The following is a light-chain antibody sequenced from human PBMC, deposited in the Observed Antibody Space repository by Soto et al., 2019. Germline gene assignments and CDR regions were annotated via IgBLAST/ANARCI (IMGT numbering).Light chain of an antibody. CDR2: AAS. CDR1: QSISSY. Sequence: DIQMTQSPSSLSASVGDRVTITCRASQSISSYLNWYQQKPGKAPKLLIYAASSLQGGVPSRFSGSGSRTDFTLTINSLQPEDFATYYCQQSHSTPLTFGGGTKVEIK. CDR3: QQSHSTPLT. V-gene: IGKV1-39*01. J-gene: IGKJ4*01.